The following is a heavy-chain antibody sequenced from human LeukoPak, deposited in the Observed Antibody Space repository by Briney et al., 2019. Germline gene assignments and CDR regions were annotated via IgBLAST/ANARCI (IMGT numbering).Heavy chain of an antibody. J-gene: IGHJ4*02. D-gene: IGHD5-18*01. CDR1: GFTFSNYA. CDR3: AQGRLGYSYGAFDH. CDR2: ISGSGGST. Sequence: GGSLRLSCAASGFTFSNYAMSWVRQAPGKGLEWVSVISGSGGSTNFADSVKGRFTSSRDNPKNTLYLQMHSLRVEDTAVYYCAQGRLGYSYGAFDHWGQGTLVTVSS. V-gene: IGHV3-23*01.